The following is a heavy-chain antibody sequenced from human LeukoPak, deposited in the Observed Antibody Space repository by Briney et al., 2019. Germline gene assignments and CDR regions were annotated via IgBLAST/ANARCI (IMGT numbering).Heavy chain of an antibody. V-gene: IGHV3-53*04. Sequence: PGGSLRLSCAASGFTLSNSYMSWVRQAPGKGLEWVSVLYTDGSTYYADSVRGRFTISRHSSKNTLYFQMNRLRVDDTAVYYCARDDGDRGLDYWGQGALVTVSS. CDR3: ARDDGDRGLDY. CDR2: LYTDGST. CDR1: GFTLSNSY. J-gene: IGHJ4*02. D-gene: IGHD3-10*01.